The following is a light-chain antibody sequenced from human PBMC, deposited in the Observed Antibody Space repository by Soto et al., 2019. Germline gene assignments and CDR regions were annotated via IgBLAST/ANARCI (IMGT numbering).Light chain of an antibody. Sequence: QSVLTQPPSVSAAPGQTVTISCSGSGSNIGSNSVSWYRQVPGTAPKLLLYDNNKRPSGIPDRFFGSKSGTSATLGITGLQTADEADYYCGTWESYLSVGVFGGGTQLTVL. V-gene: IGLV1-51*01. CDR1: GSNIGSNS. CDR2: DNN. CDR3: GTWESYLSVGV. J-gene: IGLJ7*01.